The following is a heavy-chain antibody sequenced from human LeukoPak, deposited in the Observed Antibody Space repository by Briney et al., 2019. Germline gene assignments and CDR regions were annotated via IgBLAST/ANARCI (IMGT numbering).Heavy chain of an antibody. D-gene: IGHD3-10*01. CDR1: GGSISSYY. J-gene: IGHJ4*02. CDR2: IQQDGTDK. V-gene: IGHV3-7*01. CDR3: ARIVYYYTSGSYRFDY. Sequence: PSETLSLTCTVSGGSISSYYWSWVRQAPGKGLEWVANIQQDGTDKYYVDSVKGRFTVSRDNAKNSLYLQMNSLRAEDTALYYCARIVYYYTSGSYRFDYWGQGTLVTVSS.